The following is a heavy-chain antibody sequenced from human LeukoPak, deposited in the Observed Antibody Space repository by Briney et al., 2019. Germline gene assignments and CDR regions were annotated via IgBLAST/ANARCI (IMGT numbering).Heavy chain of an antibody. CDR2: TYYRSKWYN. Sequence: SQTLSLTCAISGDSVSSNSAAWNWIRQSPSRGLEWLGRTYYRSKWYNDYAVSVKSRITINPDTSKNQFSLQLNSVTPENTAVYYCAREWIAAAGTENFDYWGQGTLVTVSS. CDR3: AREWIAAAGTENFDY. D-gene: IGHD6-13*01. CDR1: GDSVSSNSAA. J-gene: IGHJ4*02. V-gene: IGHV6-1*01.